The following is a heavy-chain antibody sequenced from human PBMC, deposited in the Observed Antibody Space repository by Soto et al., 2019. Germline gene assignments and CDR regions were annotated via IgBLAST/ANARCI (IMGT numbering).Heavy chain of an antibody. J-gene: IGHJ4*02. CDR3: ASGRLVRGGDS. D-gene: IGHD6-6*01. V-gene: IGHV1-18*01. Sequence: QVQLVQSGAEVKKPGASVTVSCKASGYTFTNYGISWVRQAPGQGLEWMGWISTDNGNTNYAQKFQGRVTMTTDTSTRTAYMELRSLRSDDTAYYFCASGRLVRGGDSWGQGTLVTVSS. CDR1: GYTFTNYG. CDR2: ISTDNGNT.